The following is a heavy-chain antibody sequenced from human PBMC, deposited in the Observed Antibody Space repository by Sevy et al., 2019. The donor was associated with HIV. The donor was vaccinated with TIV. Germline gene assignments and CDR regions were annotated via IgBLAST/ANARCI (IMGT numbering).Heavy chain of an antibody. CDR3: ARGGDYSSSPNYYYYGMDV. J-gene: IGHJ6*02. D-gene: IGHD6-6*01. CDR1: GFTFSSYD. V-gene: IGHV3-13*05. CDR2: IGTAGDP. Sequence: VGSLRLSCAASGFTFSSYDMHWVRQATGKGLEWVSAIGTAGDPYYPGSVKGRFTISRENAKNSLYLQMNSLRAGDTAVYYCARGGDYSSSPNYYYYGMDVWGQGTTVTVSS.